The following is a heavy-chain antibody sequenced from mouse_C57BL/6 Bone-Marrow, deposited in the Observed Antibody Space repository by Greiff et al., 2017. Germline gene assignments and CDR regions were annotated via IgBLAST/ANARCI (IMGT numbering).Heavy chain of an antibody. CDR1: GFSLTSYG. CDR2: IWRGGST. Sequence: VQLKESGPGLVQPSQSLSITCTVSGFSLTSYGVHWVRQSPGKGLEWLGVIWRGGSTAYNAAFMYRLSITKDNSKSQVFFRMISLQADDTAIYYCAKSSDGNPLYWGQGTLVTVSA. J-gene: IGHJ3*01. D-gene: IGHD2-1*01. V-gene: IGHV2-5*01. CDR3: AKSSDGNPLY.